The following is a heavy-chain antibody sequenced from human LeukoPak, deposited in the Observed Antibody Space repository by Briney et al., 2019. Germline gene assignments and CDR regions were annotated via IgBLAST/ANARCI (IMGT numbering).Heavy chain of an antibody. V-gene: IGHV3-7*03. D-gene: IGHD2-15*01. CDR2: IKQDGSEK. J-gene: IGHJ4*02. Sequence: GGSLRLSCAASGFTFSSYWMSWVRQAPGTGLEWVANIKQDGSEKYYVDSVKGRFTISRDNAKNSLYLQMNSQRAEDTAVYYCAREYCSGGTCYLPGYWGQGTLVTVSS. CDR1: GFTFSSYW. CDR3: AREYCSGGTCYLPGY.